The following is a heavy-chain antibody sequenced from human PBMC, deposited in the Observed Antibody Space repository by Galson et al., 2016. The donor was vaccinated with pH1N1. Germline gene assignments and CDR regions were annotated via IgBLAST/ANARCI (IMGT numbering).Heavy chain of an antibody. Sequence: QSGAEVKEPGESLTISCKGSASSFTSYWISWVRQTPGKGLEWMGRINPRDSYTDYSPSFQGHVTISTDESISTAYLEWSTLKASDTAIYYCATGPSPDYWGQGTLVIVSS. J-gene: IGHJ4*02. V-gene: IGHV5-10-1*01. CDR1: ASSFTSYW. CDR3: ATGPSPDY. CDR2: INPRDSYT.